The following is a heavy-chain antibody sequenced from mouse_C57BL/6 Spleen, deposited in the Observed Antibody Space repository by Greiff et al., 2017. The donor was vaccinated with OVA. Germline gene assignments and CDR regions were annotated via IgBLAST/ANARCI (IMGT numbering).Heavy chain of an antibody. D-gene: IGHD2-10*01. V-gene: IGHV14-4*01. Sequence: EVQLQESGAELVRPGASVKLSCTASGFNIKDDYMHWVKQRPEQGLEWIGWIDPENGDTEYASKFQGKATITADTSSNTAYLQLSSLTSEDTAVYYCTTAYYGPDYWGQGTTLTVSS. CDR1: GFNIKDDY. CDR2: IDPENGDT. J-gene: IGHJ2*01. CDR3: TTAYYGPDY.